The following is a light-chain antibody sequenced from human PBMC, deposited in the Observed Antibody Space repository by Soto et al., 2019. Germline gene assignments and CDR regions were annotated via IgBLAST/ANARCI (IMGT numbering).Light chain of an antibody. J-gene: IGKJ5*01. V-gene: IGKV3-20*01. CDR3: QQYGYSPIT. CDR2: GAS. CDR1: QSVDSNY. Sequence: EIVLTQSPGTRSRAPLGIGTVCVMASQSVDSNYLAWYQQKPGQAPRIIIFGASGRATGIPDRFSGSGSGTDFTLTISRLEPEDFAVYYCQQYGYSPITFGQGTRLEI.